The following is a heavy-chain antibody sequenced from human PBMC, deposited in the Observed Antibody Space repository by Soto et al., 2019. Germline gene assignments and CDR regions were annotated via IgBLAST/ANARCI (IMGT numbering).Heavy chain of an antibody. Sequence: APVKPFCKAPAYTITSCYRYWAQQSPEQGLKWMGWINPNSGGTNYAQKFQGWVTMTRDTSISTAYMELSRLRSDDTAVYYCARDSGYCSSTSCYGRWFDPWGQGTLVTVSS. CDR2: INPNSGGT. J-gene: IGHJ5*02. CDR3: ARDSGYCSSTSCYGRWFDP. D-gene: IGHD2-2*01. CDR1: AYTITSCY. V-gene: IGHV1-2*04.